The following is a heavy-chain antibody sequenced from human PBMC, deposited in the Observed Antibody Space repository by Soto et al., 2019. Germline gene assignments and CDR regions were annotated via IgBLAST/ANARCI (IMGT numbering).Heavy chain of an antibody. J-gene: IGHJ5*02. Sequence: SETLSLTCTVSGGSISSSSYYWGWIRQPPGKGLEWIGSIYYSGSTYYNPSLKSQVTISVDTSKNQFSLKLSSVTAADTAVYYCASSGYDPNWFDPWGQGTLVTVSS. CDR2: IYYSGST. CDR1: GGSISSSSYY. CDR3: ASSGYDPNWFDP. D-gene: IGHD5-12*01. V-gene: IGHV4-39*01.